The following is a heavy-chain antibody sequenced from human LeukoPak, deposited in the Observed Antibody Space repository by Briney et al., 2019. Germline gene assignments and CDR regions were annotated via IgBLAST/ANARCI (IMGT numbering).Heavy chain of an antibody. CDR3: AKGRGGYKLDPFDY. V-gene: IGHV3-9*03. CDR1: GFTFDDYA. Sequence: PGRSLRLSCAASGFTFDDYAMHWVRQAPGKGLEWVSGISWNSGSIGYADSVKGRFTISRDSAKNSLYLQMNSLRAEDMALYYCAKGRGGYKLDPFDYWGQGTLVTVSS. J-gene: IGHJ4*02. D-gene: IGHD5-24*01. CDR2: ISWNSGSI.